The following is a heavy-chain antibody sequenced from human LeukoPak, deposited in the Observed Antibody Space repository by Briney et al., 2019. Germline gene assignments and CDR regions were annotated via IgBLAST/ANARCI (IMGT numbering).Heavy chain of an antibody. J-gene: IGHJ6*02. CDR3: ARGANPRRYYYGSGSYSPRDSYYYGMDV. D-gene: IGHD3-10*01. Sequence: GGSLRLSCAASGFTFSSYAMSWVRQAPGKGLEWVSAISGSGGSTYYADSVKGRFTISRDNAKNTLYLQMNSLRAEDTAVYYCARGANPRRYYYGSGSYSPRDSYYYGMDVWGQGTTVTVSS. CDR2: ISGSGGST. V-gene: IGHV3-23*01. CDR1: GFTFSSYA.